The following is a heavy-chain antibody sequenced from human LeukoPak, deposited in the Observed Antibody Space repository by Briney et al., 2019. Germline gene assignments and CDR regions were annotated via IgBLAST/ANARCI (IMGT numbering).Heavy chain of an antibody. CDR3: VRDPPEREELFDY. Sequence: GGSLRLSCAASGFSFSTYWMSWVRQAPGKGLEWVANIKQDGSMKGYVDSVKGRFTISRDNAKNSLYLQMNSLRADDTAVYYCVRDPPEREELFDYWGQGTLVTVSS. CDR2: IKQDGSMK. J-gene: IGHJ4*02. D-gene: IGHD1-26*01. CDR1: GFSFSTYW. V-gene: IGHV3-7*01.